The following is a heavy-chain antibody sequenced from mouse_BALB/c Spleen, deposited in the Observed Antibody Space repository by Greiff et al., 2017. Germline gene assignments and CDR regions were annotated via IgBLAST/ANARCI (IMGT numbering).Heavy chain of an antibody. CDR1: GYNFTSYW. D-gene: IGHD2-4*01. V-gene: IGHV1-55*01. Sequence: QVQLQQPGAELVKPGTSVKLSCKASGYNFTSYWINWVKLRPGQGLEWIGDIYPGSGSTNYNEKFKSKATLTVDTSSSTAYMQLSSLASEDSALYYCAREYDSFAWFAYWGQGTLVTVSA. CDR3: AREYDSFAWFAY. CDR2: IYPGSGST. J-gene: IGHJ3*01.